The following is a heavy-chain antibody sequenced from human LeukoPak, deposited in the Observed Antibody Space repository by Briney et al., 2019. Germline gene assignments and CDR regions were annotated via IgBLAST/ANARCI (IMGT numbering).Heavy chain of an antibody. CDR1: GFSVTSNH. Sequence: GGSLRLSCAASGFSVTSNHMNWVRQAPGKGLEWVSIIYTGGTTHYADSLNDRFTISRDDSINTLYLQMNRLRAEDTAVYYCARDSSSYYFDYWGQGTLVTVSS. J-gene: IGHJ4*02. D-gene: IGHD6-6*01. V-gene: IGHV3-66*01. CDR2: IYTGGTT. CDR3: ARDSSSYYFDY.